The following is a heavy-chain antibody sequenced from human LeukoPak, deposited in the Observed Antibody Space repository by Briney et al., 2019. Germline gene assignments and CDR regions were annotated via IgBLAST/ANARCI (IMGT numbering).Heavy chain of an antibody. D-gene: IGHD3-22*01. Sequence: GRSLRLSCAASGFTFSSHAMHWVRQAPGKGLEWVAVISYDGSNKYYADSVKGRFTISRDNSKNTLYLQMNSLRAEDTAVYYCARDYYDSSGYYSSGGFDYWGQGTLVTVSS. CDR2: ISYDGSNK. V-gene: IGHV3-30*07. CDR1: GFTFSSHA. CDR3: ARDYYDSSGYYSSGGFDY. J-gene: IGHJ4*02.